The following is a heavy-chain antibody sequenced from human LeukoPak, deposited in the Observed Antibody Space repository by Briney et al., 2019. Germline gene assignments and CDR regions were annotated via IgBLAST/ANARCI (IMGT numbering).Heavy chain of an antibody. CDR2: IYYTGST. J-gene: IGHJ3*02. V-gene: IGHV4-61*01. CDR1: GGSISSSSSY. Sequence: PSETLSLTCTVSGGSISSSSSYWSWIRQPPGKGLEWIGFIYYTGSTNYNPSLKSRVTISLDTSKNQFSLKLNSVTAADTAVYYCARTNAFENWGQGTMVTVSS. CDR3: ARTNAFEN.